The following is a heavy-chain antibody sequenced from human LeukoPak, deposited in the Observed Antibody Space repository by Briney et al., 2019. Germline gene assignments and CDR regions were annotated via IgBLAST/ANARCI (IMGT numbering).Heavy chain of an antibody. CDR1: GGSMRNYY. Sequence: PSETQSLTCAVSGGSMRNYYWSWIRQPPGKGLEWIGYTYDSGSSSYNPSLRSRVTISVDTSKNQFSLKLSSVTAADTAVYYCAGEGTGDSSGNSLDYWGQGTLVTVSS. CDR3: AGEGTGDSSGNSLDY. D-gene: IGHD3-22*01. CDR2: TYDSGSS. J-gene: IGHJ4*02. V-gene: IGHV4-59*01.